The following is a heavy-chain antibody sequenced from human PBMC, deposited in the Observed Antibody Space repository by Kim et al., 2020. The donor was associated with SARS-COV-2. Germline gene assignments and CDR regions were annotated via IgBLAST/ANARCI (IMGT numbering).Heavy chain of an antibody. CDR3: AKDQDIVATYSDY. V-gene: IGHV3-23*01. D-gene: IGHD5-12*01. Sequence: YADSVKGRFTISRDNSKNTLYLQMNSLRAEDTAVYYCAKDQDIVATYSDYWGQGTLVTVSS. J-gene: IGHJ4*02.